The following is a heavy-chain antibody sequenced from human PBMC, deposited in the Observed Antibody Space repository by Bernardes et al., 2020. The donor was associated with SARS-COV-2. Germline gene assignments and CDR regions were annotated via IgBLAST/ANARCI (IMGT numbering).Heavy chain of an antibody. J-gene: IGHJ2*01. Sequence: GGSLRLSCAASGFTFSSYDMHWVRQATGKGLEWVSAIGTAGVTYYPGSVKGRFTISRENAKNSLYLQMNSLRAGDTAVYYCARDRGSYWYFDLWGRGTLVTVSS. V-gene: IGHV3-13*04. CDR2: IGTAGVT. CDR1: GFTFSSYD. D-gene: IGHD1-26*01. CDR3: ARDRGSYWYFDL.